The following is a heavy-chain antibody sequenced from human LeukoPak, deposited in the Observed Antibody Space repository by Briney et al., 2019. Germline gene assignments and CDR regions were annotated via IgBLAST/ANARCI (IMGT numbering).Heavy chain of an antibody. V-gene: IGHV4-34*01. CDR3: ARSDQWLGDFDY. D-gene: IGHD6-19*01. CDR1: GGSFSGYY. CDR2: INHSGST. J-gene: IGHJ4*02. Sequence: PSETLSLTCAVYGGSFSGYYWSWIRQPPGKGLEWIGEINHSGSTNYNPSHKSRVTISVDTSKNQFSLKLSSVTAADTAVYYCARSDQWLGDFDYWGQGTLVTVSS.